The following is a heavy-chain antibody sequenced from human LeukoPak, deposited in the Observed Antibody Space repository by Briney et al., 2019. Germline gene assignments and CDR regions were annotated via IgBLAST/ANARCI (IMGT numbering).Heavy chain of an antibody. CDR1: GGSISSGGYS. D-gene: IGHD3-22*01. CDR2: IYYSGST. CDR3: PRDSAPGSSGYPDAFDI. V-gene: IGHV4-30-4*07. J-gene: IGHJ3*02. Sequence: KPSETLSLTCAVSGGSISSGGYSWSWIRQPPGKRLEWIGYIYYSGSTYYNPSLKSRVTISVDTSKNQFSLKLSSVTAADTAVYYCPRDSAPGSSGYPDAFDIWGQGTMVTVSS.